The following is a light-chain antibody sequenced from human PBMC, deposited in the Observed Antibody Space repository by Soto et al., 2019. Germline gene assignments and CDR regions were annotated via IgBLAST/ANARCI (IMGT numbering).Light chain of an antibody. CDR2: DAS. V-gene: IGKV1-5*01. CDR1: QSFTDW. Sequence: LCAEVGERRIIXCRASQSFTDWLAWYQQKPGKAPKLLIYDASTLESGVPSRFSGSGSGTEFTLTISSRQRDDLATYSGQQYDDYSTLGQGTKVDIK. J-gene: IGKJ1*01. CDR3: QQYDDYST.